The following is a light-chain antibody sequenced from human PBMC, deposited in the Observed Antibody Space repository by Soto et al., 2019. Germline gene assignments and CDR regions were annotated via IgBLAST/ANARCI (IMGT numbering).Light chain of an antibody. J-gene: IGKJ4*01. V-gene: IGKV3D-20*02. CDR2: GAS. Sequence: EIVLTQSPGTLSLSPGERATLSCRASQNVSSNLLFWYQQHPGQAPRLLIYGASKRATGTPDRFIGSGSGTDFTLTISRLEPEDFAVYYCQQRSNWPLTFGGGTKVDIK. CDR1: QNVSSNL. CDR3: QQRSNWPLT.